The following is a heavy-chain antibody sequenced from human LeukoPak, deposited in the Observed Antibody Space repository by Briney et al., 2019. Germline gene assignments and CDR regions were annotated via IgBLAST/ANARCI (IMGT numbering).Heavy chain of an antibody. CDR3: AKGYCSSTSCYTDY. Sequence: GGSLRLSCAASGFTFSSYAMSWVRQAPGKGLEWVSAISGNGVTTYYADSVKGRFTISRDNSKNTVYLQMNSLRAEDTAVYYCAKGYCSSTSCYTDYWGQGTLVTVSS. CDR2: ISGNGVTT. V-gene: IGHV3-23*01. D-gene: IGHD2-2*02. J-gene: IGHJ4*02. CDR1: GFTFSSYA.